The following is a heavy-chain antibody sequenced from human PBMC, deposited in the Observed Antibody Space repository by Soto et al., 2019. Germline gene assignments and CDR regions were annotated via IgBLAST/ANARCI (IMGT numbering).Heavy chain of an antibody. CDR1: DGSAGRGACF. CDR2: IQYSGDT. Sequence: SVTISLNCFVTDGSAGRGACFWTWIRQHPGSALEWIGYIQYSGDTNYNSSLKSRVTISVDRARNRLSLKLTYVNSADTAFYYCARHHYADRTFDLWGQGTKVT. CDR3: ARHHYADRTFDL. J-gene: IGHJ3*01. V-gene: IGHV4-61*08. D-gene: IGHD3-22*01.